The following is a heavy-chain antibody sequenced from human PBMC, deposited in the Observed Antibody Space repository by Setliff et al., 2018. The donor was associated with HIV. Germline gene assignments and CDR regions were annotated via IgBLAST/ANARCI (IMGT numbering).Heavy chain of an antibody. V-gene: IGHV4-34*01. J-gene: IGHJ3*02. CDR3: ARLTYYYDTSGPAAAFDI. D-gene: IGHD3-22*01. CDR2: IKHSGST. Sequence: NPSETLSLTCSVYGGSFSAYYWSWIRQPPGKGLEWIGEIKHSGSTNYNPSLKSRVTISVDTSKNQFSLRLSSVTAADTAVYYCARLTYYYDTSGPAAAFDIWGQGTMVTVSS. CDR1: GGSFSAYY.